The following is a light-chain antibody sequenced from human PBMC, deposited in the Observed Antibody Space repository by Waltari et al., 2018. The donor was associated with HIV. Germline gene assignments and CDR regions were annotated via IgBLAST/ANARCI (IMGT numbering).Light chain of an antibody. CDR2: KAS. V-gene: IGKV1-5*03. CDR1: QSISSW. CDR3: QQYNSYSAWT. Sequence: DIQMTQSPSTLLASVGDRDTITCRASQSISSWLACEQQQPGKAPKLLIYKASSLESGVPSRFSGSGSGTEFTLTIGSLQPDDFATYYCQQYNSYSAWTFGQGTKVEIK. J-gene: IGKJ1*01.